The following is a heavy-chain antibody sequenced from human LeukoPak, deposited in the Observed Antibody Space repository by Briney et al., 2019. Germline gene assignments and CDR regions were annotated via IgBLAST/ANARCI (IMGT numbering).Heavy chain of an antibody. J-gene: IGHJ4*02. V-gene: IGHV3-7*01. Sequence: GGSLRLSCAASGFTFSSYWMSWVRQAPGKGLEWVANIKQDGSEKYYEDSVKGRFTISRDNAKNSLYLQMNSLRAEDTAVYYCAKDRHLRFLEWSFDYWGQGTLVTVSS. D-gene: IGHD3-3*01. CDR1: GFTFSSYW. CDR3: AKDRHLRFLEWSFDY. CDR2: IKQDGSEK.